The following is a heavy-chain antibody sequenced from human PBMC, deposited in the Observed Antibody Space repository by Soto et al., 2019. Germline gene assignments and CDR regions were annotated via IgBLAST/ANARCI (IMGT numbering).Heavy chain of an antibody. Sequence: TETLSLTCAVYGGSFSGYYWSWIRQPPGKGLEWIGEINHSGSTNYNPSLKSRVTISVDTSKNQFSLKLSSVTAADTAVYYCARGRESGYSSSSWFDPWGQGTLVTVS. V-gene: IGHV4-34*01. D-gene: IGHD6-6*01. CDR2: INHSGST. CDR3: ARGRESGYSSSSWFDP. J-gene: IGHJ5*02. CDR1: GGSFSGYY.